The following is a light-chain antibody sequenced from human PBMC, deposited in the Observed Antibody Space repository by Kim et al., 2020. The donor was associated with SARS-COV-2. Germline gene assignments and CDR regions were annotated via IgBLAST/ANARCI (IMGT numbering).Light chain of an antibody. CDR3: QHHSTYPIT. CDR1: QSICGL. V-gene: IGKV1-5*01. J-gene: IGKJ5*01. CDR2: VAS. Sequence: ASVGDRVSISCRASQSICGLFACDLHKPGKAPKLLSHVASSVESVVPSRFSGSGSETEFTLTISSLQPDDFATYYCQHHSTYPITFGQGTRLGIK.